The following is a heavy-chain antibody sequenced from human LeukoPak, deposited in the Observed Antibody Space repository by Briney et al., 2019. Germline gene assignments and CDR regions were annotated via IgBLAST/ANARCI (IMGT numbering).Heavy chain of an antibody. Sequence: SVKVSCKASGDTFSSYSINWVRQAPGQGLEWVGGIIPIFGTINYAQKFQGRVTIITDGSTRSAYMELSSLESKDTAVYYCARGSNDYPYYFDYWGQGTLVTVSS. CDR1: GDTFSSYS. CDR2: IIPIFGTI. D-gene: IGHD3-22*01. J-gene: IGHJ4*02. V-gene: IGHV1-69*05. CDR3: ARGSNDYPYYFDY.